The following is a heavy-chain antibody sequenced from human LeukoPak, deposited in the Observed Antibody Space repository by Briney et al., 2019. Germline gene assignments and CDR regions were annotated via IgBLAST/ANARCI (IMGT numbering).Heavy chain of an antibody. V-gene: IGHV3-23*01. CDR3: AKSYSNSRRDAFDI. D-gene: IGHD6-6*01. CDR1: GFTFSSYG. J-gene: IGHJ3*02. Sequence: GGSLRLSCAASGFTFSSYGMHWVRQAPGKGLEWVSAISGGGGATYYADSVKGRFTISRDNSKNTLYLQMNSLRAEDTAVYYCAKSYSNSRRDAFDIWGQGTMVTVSS. CDR2: ISGGGGAT.